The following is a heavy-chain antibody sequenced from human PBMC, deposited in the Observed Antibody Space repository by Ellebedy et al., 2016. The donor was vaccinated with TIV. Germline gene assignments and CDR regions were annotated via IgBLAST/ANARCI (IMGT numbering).Heavy chain of an antibody. D-gene: IGHD3-16*01. Sequence: GESLKISCAASGFTFNTYAMAWFRQTPGKGLEWVPGIYGGGVTTYYADSVTGRFSVSRDNSKNTLYLQMNSLRAEDTAKYYCAKDQVGGDGRWVFDIWGQGTMVTVSS. V-gene: IGHV3-23*01. CDR1: GFTFNTYA. CDR3: AKDQVGGDGRWVFDI. CDR2: IYGGGVTT. J-gene: IGHJ3*02.